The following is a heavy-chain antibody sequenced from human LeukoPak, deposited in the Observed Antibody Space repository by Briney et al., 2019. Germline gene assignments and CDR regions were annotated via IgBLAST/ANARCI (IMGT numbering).Heavy chain of an antibody. CDR1: GHSISSGYL. J-gene: IGHJ6*03. V-gene: IGHV4-38-2*02. CDR3: ARADYSSTWSHDYYYMDV. Sequence: SETLSLTCTVSGHSISSGYLWGWIRQPPGKGLEWIGSIDGSGSSYYNPSLKSRVTISVDTSKNQFSLKLSSVTAADTAVYYCARADYSSTWSHDYYYMDVWGKGTTVTVSS. D-gene: IGHD6-13*01. CDR2: IDGSGSS.